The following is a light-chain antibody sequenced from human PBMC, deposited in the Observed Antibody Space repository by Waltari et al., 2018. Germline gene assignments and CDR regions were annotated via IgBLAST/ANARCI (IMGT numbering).Light chain of an antibody. CDR1: SSNIGAGYD. Sequence: QSVLTQPPSVSGAPGQRGTISCTGSSSNIGAGYDVHWYQQLPGTAPKLLIYGNSIRPSGVPARLSGSKAGTSASLPITGLQAAEEADYYCQSYDSSMSGRVFGGGTKLTVL. J-gene: IGLJ3*02. CDR2: GNS. CDR3: QSYDSSMSGRV. V-gene: IGLV1-40*01.